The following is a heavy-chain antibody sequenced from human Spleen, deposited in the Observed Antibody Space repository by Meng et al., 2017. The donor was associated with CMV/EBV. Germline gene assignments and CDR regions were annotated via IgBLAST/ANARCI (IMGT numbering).Heavy chain of an antibody. D-gene: IGHD2-2*01. CDR3: AKGQDSSTSPGMDV. CDR2: ISGSGGST. CDR1: GFTFSSYA. J-gene: IGHJ6*02. Sequence: GESLKISCAASGFTFSSYAMSWVRQAPGKGLEWVSAISGSGGSTYYADSVKGRFTIPRDNSKNTLYLQMNSLRAEDTAVYYCAKGQDSSTSPGMDVWGQGTTVTVSS. V-gene: IGHV3-23*01.